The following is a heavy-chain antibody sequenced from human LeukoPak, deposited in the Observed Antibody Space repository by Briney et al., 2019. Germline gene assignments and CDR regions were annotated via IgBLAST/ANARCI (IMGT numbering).Heavy chain of an antibody. CDR3: ARVGPYCSGGSCYLY. D-gene: IGHD2-15*01. J-gene: IGHJ4*02. Sequence: ASVKVSFKASGYTFTSYAMNWVRQAPGQGGGWVGWINTNTGNPTYAQGFTGRFVFSLDTSFSTAYLQISSLKAEDTAVYYCARVGPYCSGGSCYLYWGQGTLVTVSS. V-gene: IGHV7-4-1*02. CDR2: INTNTGNP. CDR1: GYTFTSYA.